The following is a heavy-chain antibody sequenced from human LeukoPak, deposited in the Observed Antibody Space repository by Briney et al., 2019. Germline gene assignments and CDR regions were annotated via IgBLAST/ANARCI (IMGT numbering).Heavy chain of an antibody. D-gene: IGHD3-3*01. J-gene: IGHJ5*02. Sequence: SQTLSLXCTVSGGSISSGDYYWSWIRQPPGKGLEWIGYIYYSGSTYYNPSLKSRVTISVDTSKNQFSLKLSSVTAADTAVYYCAREKGPHYDFWSGYYNSTNWFDPWGQGTLVTVSS. CDR1: GGSISSGDYY. V-gene: IGHV4-30-4*08. CDR2: IYYSGST. CDR3: AREKGPHYDFWSGYYNSTNWFDP.